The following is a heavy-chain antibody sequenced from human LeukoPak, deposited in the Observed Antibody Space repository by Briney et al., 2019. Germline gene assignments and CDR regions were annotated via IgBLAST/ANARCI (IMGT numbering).Heavy chain of an antibody. V-gene: IGHV3-23*01. D-gene: IGHD4-17*01. CDR1: GFTFSTYA. Sequence: GSLRLSCAASGFTFSTYAMTWVRQAPGKVLEWVLGISGSGTNPFYADSVRGRFTISRDNSKNTLYLQMDSLRAEDTAVYFCAKDASNGDYAHWGQGTLVTVSS. CDR3: AKDASNGDYAH. CDR2: ISGSGTNP. J-gene: IGHJ4*02.